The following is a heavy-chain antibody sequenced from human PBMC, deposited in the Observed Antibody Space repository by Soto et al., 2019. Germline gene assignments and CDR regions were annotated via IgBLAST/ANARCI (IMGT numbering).Heavy chain of an antibody. CDR2: ITGSGGET. CDR1: GLTFSNYA. J-gene: IGHJ4*02. CDR3: AKDYGSSSTFFDY. D-gene: IGHD6-6*01. V-gene: IGHV3-23*01. Sequence: PGGSLILSCAASGLTFSNYAMSWVRQAPGKGLEWVSGITGSGGETFLADSVKGRFTISRDNSKNTLYLQMNSLRAEDTALYYCAKDYGSSSTFFDYWGQGALVTVSS.